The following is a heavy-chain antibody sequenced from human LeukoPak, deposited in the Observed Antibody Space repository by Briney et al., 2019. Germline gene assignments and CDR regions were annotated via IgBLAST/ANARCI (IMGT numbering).Heavy chain of an antibody. V-gene: IGHV1-69*06. CDR2: IIPIFGTA. Sequence: AASVKVSCKASGGTFSSYAISWERQAPGQGLEWMGGIIPIFGTANYAQKFQGRVTITADKSTSTAYMELSSLRSEDTAVYYCARQEMATIRGASDIWGQGTMVTVSS. D-gene: IGHD5-24*01. CDR3: ARQEMATIRGASDI. J-gene: IGHJ3*02. CDR1: GGTFSSYA.